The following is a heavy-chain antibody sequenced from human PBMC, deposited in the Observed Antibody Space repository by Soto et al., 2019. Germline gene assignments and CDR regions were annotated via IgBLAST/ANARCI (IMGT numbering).Heavy chain of an antibody. V-gene: IGHV3-23*01. CDR1: GFNIPDYG. CDR2: FTGGHGKT. Sequence: VQLLEPGGGSVQPGGSLKLSCGVSGFNIPDYGVTWVRQPPGKGLEWVSGFTGGHGKTFYADSVRGRFTLSREDSRNMVYLQMDSLRVEDTAVYYCTRWNGFGDSWGQGTLVTVAS. D-gene: IGHD1-1*01. CDR3: TRWNGFGDS. J-gene: IGHJ4*02.